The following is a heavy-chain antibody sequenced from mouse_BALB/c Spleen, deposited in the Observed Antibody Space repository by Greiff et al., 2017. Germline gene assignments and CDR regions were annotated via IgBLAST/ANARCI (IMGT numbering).Heavy chain of an antibody. CDR3: ARSGYGYDVDYFDD. D-gene: IGHD2-2*01. CDR1: GFSLSTSGMG. CDR2: IYWDDDK. Sequence: QVTLKESGPGILQPSQTLSLTCSFSGFSLSTSGMGVSWIRQPSGKGLEWLAHIYWDDDKRYNPSLKSRLTISKDTSSNQVFLKITSVDTADTATYYCARSGYGYDVDYFDDWGQGTTLTVSS. V-gene: IGHV8-12*01. J-gene: IGHJ2*01.